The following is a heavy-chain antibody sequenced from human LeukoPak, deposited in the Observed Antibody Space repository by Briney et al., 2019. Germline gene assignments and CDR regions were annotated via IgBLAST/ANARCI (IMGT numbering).Heavy chain of an antibody. CDR2: ISAYNGHT. CDR1: GYTFTSYG. J-gene: IGHJ4*02. V-gene: IGHV1-18*01. CDR3: ARDKDLGAVAGTFDY. Sequence: ASVKVSCKASGYTFTSYGISWVRQPPAQGLEWMGWISAYNGHTNYAQKLQGRVTMTTDTSTSTAYMELRSLGSDDTAVYFCARDKDLGAVAGTFDYWGQGTLVTVSS. D-gene: IGHD6-19*01.